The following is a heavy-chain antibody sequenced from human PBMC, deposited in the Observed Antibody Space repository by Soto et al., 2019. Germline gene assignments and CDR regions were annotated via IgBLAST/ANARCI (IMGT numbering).Heavy chain of an antibody. CDR2: IYTSGST. CDR3: ARDQNYDFWSGYFTGNWFDP. D-gene: IGHD3-3*01. Sequence: PSETLSLTCTVSGGSISSYYWRWIRQPAGKGLEWIGRIYTSGSTNYNPSLKSRVTMSVDTSKNQFSLKLSSVTAADTAVYYCARDQNYDFWSGYFTGNWFDPWGQGTLVTVSS. J-gene: IGHJ5*02. V-gene: IGHV4-4*07. CDR1: GGSISSYY.